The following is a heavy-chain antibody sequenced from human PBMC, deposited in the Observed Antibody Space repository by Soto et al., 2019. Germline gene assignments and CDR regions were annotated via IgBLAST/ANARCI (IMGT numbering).Heavy chain of an antibody. CDR2: IKSRTDGGTT. D-gene: IGHD1-1*01. V-gene: IGHV3-15*01. J-gene: IGHJ4*02. CDR3: TTDPHSTGTKY. CDR1: GFSFSDAW. Sequence: EVQLVQSGGGLVKPGRSLRLSCAASGFSFSDAWMTWVRQAPGAGLEWVGRIKSRTDGGTTDYAVPVKGRFTISRDASKTTLYLQMNSLKTEDTAVYYCTTDPHSTGTKYWGQGTLVTVSS.